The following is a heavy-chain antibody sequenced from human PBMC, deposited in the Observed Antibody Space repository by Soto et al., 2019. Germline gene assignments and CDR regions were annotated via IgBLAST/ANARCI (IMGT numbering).Heavy chain of an antibody. Sequence: PSETLSLTCTVSGGSVSSGSYYWSWIRQPPGKGLEWIGYIYYSGSTNYNPSLKSRVTISVDTSKNQFSLKLSSVTAADTAVYYCATERGNSYYDFWSGYPVFDIWGQGTMVTVSS. CDR1: GGSVSSGSYY. J-gene: IGHJ3*02. CDR3: ATERGNSYYDFWSGYPVFDI. D-gene: IGHD3-3*01. V-gene: IGHV4-61*01. CDR2: IYYSGST.